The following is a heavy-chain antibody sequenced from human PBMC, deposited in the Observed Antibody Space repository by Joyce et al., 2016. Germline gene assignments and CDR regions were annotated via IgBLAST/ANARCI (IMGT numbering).Heavy chain of an antibody. CDR1: GYTFTSYG. CDR3: ARQVVATDDRGDYFDY. J-gene: IGHJ4*02. Sequence: QVQLVQSGADVKKPGAPVKVSCQPSGYTFTSYGVSWLRLAPGQGLEWMGWVSGKNGDTRYSQKFQGRVMMTTDTTTSMATMGLRRLNYDETGVYYCARQVVATDDRGDYFDYWGQGTLVIVSS. D-gene: IGHD2-15*01. V-gene: IGHV1-18*04. CDR2: VSGKNGDT.